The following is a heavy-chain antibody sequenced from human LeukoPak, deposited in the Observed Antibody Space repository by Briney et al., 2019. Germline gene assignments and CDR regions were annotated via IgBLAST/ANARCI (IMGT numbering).Heavy chain of an antibody. J-gene: IGHJ5*02. Sequence: ASVTVSCKASGYTFTSYGISWVRQPPAQGLEWMGWISTYNGNTKYEQKLQGRVTMTTDTSTSTACMELRSLRSDDTAVYYCARIVIAAPGFGFDPWGQGTLVTVSS. D-gene: IGHD6-6*01. V-gene: IGHV1-18*01. CDR3: ARIVIAAPGFGFDP. CDR2: ISTYNGNT. CDR1: GYTFTSYG.